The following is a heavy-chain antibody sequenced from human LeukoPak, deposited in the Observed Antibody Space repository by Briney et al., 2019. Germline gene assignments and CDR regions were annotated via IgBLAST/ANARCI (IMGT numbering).Heavy chain of an antibody. V-gene: IGHV3-49*03. D-gene: IGHD2-15*01. CDR2: IRSKAYGGTT. CDR1: GFTFGDYA. Sequence: GGSLRLSCTASGFTFGDYAMSWFRQAPGKGLEWVGFIRSKAYGGTTEYAASVKGRFTISRDDAKSIAYLQMNSLKTEDTAVYYCTSASALVGYCGGGSCFVPGYWGQGTLVTVSS. J-gene: IGHJ4*02. CDR3: TSASALVGYCGGGSCFVPGY.